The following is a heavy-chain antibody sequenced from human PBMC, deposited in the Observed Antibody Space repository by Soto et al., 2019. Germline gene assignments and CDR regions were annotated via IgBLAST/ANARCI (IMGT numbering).Heavy chain of an antibody. J-gene: IGHJ4*02. D-gene: IGHD1-26*01. CDR2: ISLNSGSI. Sequence: GGSLRLSCAASGFPFDDYAMHLVRQSPGKGLEWVSGISLNSGSIGYADSVKGRFTISRDNAKNSLYLQMNSLRAEDTALYYCAKDINAVPDSGSYYGWGQGTGVTAPQ. CDR3: AKDINAVPDSGSYYG. CDR1: GFPFDDYA. V-gene: IGHV3-9*01.